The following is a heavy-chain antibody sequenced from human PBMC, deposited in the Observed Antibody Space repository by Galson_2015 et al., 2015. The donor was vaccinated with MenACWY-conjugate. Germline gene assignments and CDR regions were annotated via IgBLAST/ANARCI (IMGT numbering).Heavy chain of an antibody. D-gene: IGHD3-16*01. CDR2: IDWSDDK. J-gene: IGHJ5*02. Sequence: PALVKPTQTLTLTCTFSGFSLTTSGMCVSWIRQSPGKALEWLAIIDWSDDKYYTTSLKTRLTISKDTSKNQVVLTMTNMDPVDTATYYCARTIGGVVTISGWFDAWGQGTLVTVSS. CDR1: GFSLTTSGMC. CDR3: ARTIGGVVTISGWFDA. V-gene: IGHV2-70*01.